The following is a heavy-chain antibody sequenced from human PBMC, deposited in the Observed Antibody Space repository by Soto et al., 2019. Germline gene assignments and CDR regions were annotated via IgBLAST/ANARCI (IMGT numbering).Heavy chain of an antibody. V-gene: IGHV4-39*01. CDR2: IYYSGST. J-gene: IGHJ6*03. Sequence: QLQLQESGPGLVKPSETLSLTCTVSGGSISSSSYYWGWIRQPPGKGLAWIGGIYYSGSTYYNPSLTIHDTISVHTSKNQLSLRLSSVTAADTAVYDFPSSGWQYYYCYMYVWGKGSSVTVSS. CDR3: PSSGWQYYYCYMYV. CDR1: GGSISSSSYY.